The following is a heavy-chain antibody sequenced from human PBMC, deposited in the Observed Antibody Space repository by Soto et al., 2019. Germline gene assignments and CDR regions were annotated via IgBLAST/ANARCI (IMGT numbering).Heavy chain of an antibody. CDR1: GYTFTSYA. D-gene: IGHD3-3*01. J-gene: IGHJ6*02. CDR3: ARGQGTYYDFWSGTLNYFGMDV. CDR2: INAGNGNT. Sequence: GASVKVSCKASGYTFTSYAMHWVRQAPGQRLEWMGWINAGNGNTKYSQKFQGRVIITRDTSASTAYMELSSLRSEDTAVYYCARGQGTYYDFWSGTLNYFGMDVWGQGTTVTVSS. V-gene: IGHV1-3*01.